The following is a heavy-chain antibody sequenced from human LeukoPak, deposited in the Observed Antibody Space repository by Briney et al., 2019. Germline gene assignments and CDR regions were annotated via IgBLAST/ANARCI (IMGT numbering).Heavy chain of an antibody. V-gene: IGHV4-59*08. CDR2: IYYSGST. CDR1: GGSFSGYD. CDR3: ARGTAPDTH. Sequence: SETLSLTCAVYGGSFSGYDWNWVRQPPGKGLEWIGYIYYSGSTNYNPSLKSRVTISVDTSKNQFSLKLRSVTAADTAVYYCARGTAPDTHWGQGALVTVSS. J-gene: IGHJ4*02. D-gene: IGHD6-13*01.